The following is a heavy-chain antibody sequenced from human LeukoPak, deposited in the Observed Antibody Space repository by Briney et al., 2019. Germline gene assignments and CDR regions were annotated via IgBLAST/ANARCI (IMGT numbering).Heavy chain of an antibody. D-gene: IGHD6-13*01. CDR3: ARGSSYVSDYSFDV. CDR2: VNHEGDS. V-gene: IGHV4-34*01. Sequence: KPSETLSLTCAVYGVSLRGYYWSWIRQSPEKGLEWIGEVNHEGDSIYSPSLKSRLTVSVDMSKNQFSLNLRSVTAADTAVYFCARGSSYVSDYSFDVWGKGTTVTVSS. CDR1: GVSLRGYY. J-gene: IGHJ6*03.